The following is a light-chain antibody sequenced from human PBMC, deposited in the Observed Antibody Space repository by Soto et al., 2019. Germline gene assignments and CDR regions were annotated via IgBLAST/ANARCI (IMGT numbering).Light chain of an antibody. Sequence: EIVLTQSPGTLSLSPGERATLSCRASQSVSSSYLAWYQQKPGQAPRLLIYDASNRATGIPARFSGSGSGTDFTLTISSLEPEDFAVYYCQQRRNWLTFGGGTKVDI. J-gene: IGKJ4*01. V-gene: IGKV3D-20*02. CDR2: DAS. CDR1: QSVSSSY. CDR3: QQRRNWLT.